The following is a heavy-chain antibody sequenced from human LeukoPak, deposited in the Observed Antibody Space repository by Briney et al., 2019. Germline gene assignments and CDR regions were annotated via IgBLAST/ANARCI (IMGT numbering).Heavy chain of an antibody. Sequence: SETLSLNCTVSGGSINSSSNQWGWIRQPPGKGLEWIGSISYSGNTYYKPSLKSRVTVSVDTSKKQFSLKLSSVTAADTAVYFCAKIPIVIVPAYFDSWGQGTLVTVSS. V-gene: IGHV4-39*01. CDR2: ISYSGNT. D-gene: IGHD2-2*01. CDR3: AKIPIVIVPAYFDS. J-gene: IGHJ4*02. CDR1: GGSINSSSNQ.